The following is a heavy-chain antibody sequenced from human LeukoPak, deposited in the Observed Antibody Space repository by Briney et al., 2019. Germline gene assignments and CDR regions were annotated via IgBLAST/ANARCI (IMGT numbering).Heavy chain of an antibody. J-gene: IGHJ4*02. CDR3: ARHVSGRWELFFDS. V-gene: IGHV3-9*01. Sequence: GRSLRLSCATSGFTFDDYAMHWVRQAPGKGLEWVSGINWDSSIIGFADSVKGRFTISGDNAKNSLYLQMNSLRAEDTAVYYCARHVSGRWELFFDSWGQGALVTVSS. CDR1: GFTFDDYA. CDR2: INWDSSII. D-gene: IGHD4-23*01.